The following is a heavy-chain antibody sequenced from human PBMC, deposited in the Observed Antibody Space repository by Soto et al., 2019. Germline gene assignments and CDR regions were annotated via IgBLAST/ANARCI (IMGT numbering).Heavy chain of an antibody. V-gene: IGHV4-30-4*01. CDR2: VYYAGST. CDR3: VRTARQGAVAPHWFDR. D-gene: IGHD2-21*02. J-gene: IGHJ5*02. Sequence: SETLSLTCTVSGASIRSTDYYWSWIRQAPGKGLEWIGYVYYAGSTYYNPSLMSRLTISVDTSKNQFSLKLTSVTAAETAVYYCVRTARQGAVAPHWFDRWGQGTQVTVSS. CDR1: GASIRSTDYY.